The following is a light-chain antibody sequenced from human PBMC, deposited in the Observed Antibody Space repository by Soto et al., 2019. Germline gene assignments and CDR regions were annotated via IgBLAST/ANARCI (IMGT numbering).Light chain of an antibody. CDR3: QQYYSYPRG. J-gene: IGKJ1*01. V-gene: IGKV3-15*01. CDR1: QSVSSN. Sequence: EIVMTQSPATLSVSPGERATLSCRASQSVSSNLAWYQQKPGQAPRLLIYGASTRATGIPARFSGSGSGTDFTLTISCLQSEDFATYYCQQYYSYPRGFGQGTKVDIK. CDR2: GAS.